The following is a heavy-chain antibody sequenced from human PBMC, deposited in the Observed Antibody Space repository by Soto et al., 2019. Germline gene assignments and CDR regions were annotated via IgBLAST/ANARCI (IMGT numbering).Heavy chain of an antibody. V-gene: IGHV4-39*01. J-gene: IGHJ6*03. D-gene: IGHD2-8*01. CDR1: GGSISSSSYY. CDR2: IYYSGST. CDR3: ASLYFPHYYYYMDV. Sequence: QLQLQESGPGLVKPSETLSLTCTVSGGSISSSSYYWGWIHQPPGKGLEWIGSIYYSGSTYYNPSLKSRVTISVDTSKNQFSLKLSSVTAADTAVYYCASLYFPHYYYYMDVWGKGTTVTVSS.